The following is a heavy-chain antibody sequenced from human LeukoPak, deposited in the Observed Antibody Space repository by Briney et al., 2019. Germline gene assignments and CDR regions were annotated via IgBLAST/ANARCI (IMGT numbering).Heavy chain of an antibody. V-gene: IGHV3-74*01. D-gene: IGHD4-23*01. Sequence: PGGSLSLSCAASGFTFTNAWMHWVRQAPGKGLVWVSRINSDGSNTPYADSVKGRCTISRDNAKNTLFLQMDSLRVEDTAVYYCARDPDGNSLLDYWGQGTLVTVSS. J-gene: IGHJ4*02. CDR1: GFTFTNAW. CDR2: INSDGSNT. CDR3: ARDPDGNSLLDY.